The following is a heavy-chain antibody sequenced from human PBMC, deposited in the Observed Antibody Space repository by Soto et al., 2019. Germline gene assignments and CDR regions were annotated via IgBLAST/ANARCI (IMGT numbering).Heavy chain of an antibody. Sequence: SETLSLTCTVSGGSISSGDYYWSWIRQPPGKGLEWIGYIYYSGSTYYNPSRVNSENTVFLQMKSLRADDSAVYFCAKASGGGWPYYFDSWGQGALVTVSS. CDR1: GGSISSGDYY. CDR2: IYYSGST. J-gene: IGHJ4*02. D-gene: IGHD3-3*01. V-gene: IGHV4-30-4*02. CDR3: PYYFDS.